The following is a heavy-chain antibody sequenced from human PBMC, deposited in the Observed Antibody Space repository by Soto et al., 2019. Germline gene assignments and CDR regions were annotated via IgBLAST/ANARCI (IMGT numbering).Heavy chain of an antibody. CDR1: GFTLSTYS. J-gene: IGHJ6*01. CDR3: ARGFDLQYGMDV. CDR2: ISGSSNTI. V-gene: IGHV3-48*02. Sequence: EVQLVESGGGLIQRGGSLRLSCAASGFTLSTYSLNWVHQAPRKGLEWLSYISGSSNTIYYADSVKGRFTISRDNAKNSLYLQMNSLRDEDTAVYFCARGFDLQYGMDVW. D-gene: IGHD3-10*01.